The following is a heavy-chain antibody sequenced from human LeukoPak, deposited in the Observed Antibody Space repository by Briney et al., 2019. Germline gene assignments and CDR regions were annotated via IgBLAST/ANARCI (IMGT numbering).Heavy chain of an antibody. CDR1: GSTFSSHT. CDR3: ARDVSDCSGGSCYPYYFDY. V-gene: IGHV4-59*11. D-gene: IGHD2-15*01. J-gene: IGHJ4*02. CDR2: IYYSGST. Sequence: GSLRLSCAASGSTFSSHTMSWVRQAPGKGLEWIGYIYYSGSTNYNPSLKSRVTISVDTSKNQFSLKLSSVTAADTAVYYCARDVSDCSGGSCYPYYFDYWGQGTLVTVSS.